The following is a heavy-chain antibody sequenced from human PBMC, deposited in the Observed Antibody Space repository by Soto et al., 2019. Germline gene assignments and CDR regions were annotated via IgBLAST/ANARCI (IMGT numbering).Heavy chain of an antibody. Sequence: GESLKISCNGSGYSFTSYWIGWVRQMPGKGLEWVGIIYPRDSDTRYSPSFQGQATISADKSTSTVYLQWSSLKASDTAIYYCARQGRGVPTIKLIWFDPWGQGTLVTVYS. CDR2: IYPRDSDT. J-gene: IGHJ5*02. D-gene: IGHD1-1*01. V-gene: IGHV5-51*01. CDR1: GYSFTSYW. CDR3: ARQGRGVPTIKLIWFDP.